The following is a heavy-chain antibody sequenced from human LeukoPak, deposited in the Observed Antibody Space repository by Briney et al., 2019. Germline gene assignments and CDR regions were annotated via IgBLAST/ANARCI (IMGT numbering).Heavy chain of an antibody. CDR3: ARGQGYSYGPDYFDY. D-gene: IGHD5-18*01. CDR1: GFTFSSYG. Sequence: PGGSLRLSCAASGFTFSSYGMHWVRQAPGKGLEWVAIVSYDGSNKDYADSVKGRFTISRDNSRTPLYLQMNSLRPEDTALYFCARGQGYSYGPDYFDYWGQGTLVTVSS. CDR2: VSYDGSNK. V-gene: IGHV3-30*03. J-gene: IGHJ4*02.